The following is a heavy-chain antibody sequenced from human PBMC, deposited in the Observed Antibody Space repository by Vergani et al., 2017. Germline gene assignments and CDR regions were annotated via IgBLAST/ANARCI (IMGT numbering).Heavy chain of an antibody. CDR1: GYIFTQSV. CDR2: INTATGKS. Sequence: QVQLVQSGSELKKPGASVKISCKASGYIFTQSVMNWVRQAPGQGPEWMGWINTATGKSTYAQDFTGRFVFSLDTSVNTAYLQISSLKTEDTAIYYCATCPTWRVCYSWGQGTLGNGST. D-gene: IGHD3-10*01. V-gene: IGHV7-4-1*02. J-gene: IGHJ5*02. CDR3: ATCPTWRVCYS.